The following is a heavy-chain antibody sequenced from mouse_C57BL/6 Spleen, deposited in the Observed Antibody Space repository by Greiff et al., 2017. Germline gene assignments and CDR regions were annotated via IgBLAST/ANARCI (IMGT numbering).Heavy chain of an antibody. CDR3: ARWGPGAY. Sequence: VQLKQSGPELVKPGASVKISCKASGYSFTGYYMNWVKQSPEKSLEWIGEINPSTGGTTYNQKFKAKATLTVDKSSSTAYMQLKSLTSEDSAVYYCARWGPGAYWGQGTLVTVSA. CDR1: GYSFTGYY. J-gene: IGHJ3*01. CDR2: INPSTGGT. V-gene: IGHV1-42*01.